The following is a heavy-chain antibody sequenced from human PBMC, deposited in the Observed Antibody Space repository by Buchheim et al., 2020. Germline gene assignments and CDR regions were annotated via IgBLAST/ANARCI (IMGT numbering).Heavy chain of an antibody. CDR1: GGTFSSYA. J-gene: IGHJ2*01. V-gene: IGHV1-69*04. CDR3: ARGGYYYGSDPSGYWYFDL. Sequence: QVQLVQSGAEVKKPGSSVKVSCKASGGTFSSYAISWVRQAPGQGLEWMGRIIPILGIANYAQKFQGRVTITADKSTSTAYMELSSLRSEDTAVYYCARGGYYYGSDPSGYWYFDLWGRGTL. D-gene: IGHD3-10*01. CDR2: IIPILGIA.